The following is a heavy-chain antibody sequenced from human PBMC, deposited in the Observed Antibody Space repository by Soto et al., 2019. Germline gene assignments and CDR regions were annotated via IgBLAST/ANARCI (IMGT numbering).Heavy chain of an antibody. CDR1: GFTFSSYA. Sequence: PWGSLRLSCAASGFTFSSYAMSWVRQAPGKGLEWVSAISAGAVATNYADSVKGRFTISRDNSKNTLYLQMNSLRAEDTAVYYCAKGRESSGSYRPFDYWGQGALVTVSS. D-gene: IGHD3-22*01. CDR3: AKGRESSGSYRPFDY. CDR2: ISAGAVAT. V-gene: IGHV3-23*01. J-gene: IGHJ4*02.